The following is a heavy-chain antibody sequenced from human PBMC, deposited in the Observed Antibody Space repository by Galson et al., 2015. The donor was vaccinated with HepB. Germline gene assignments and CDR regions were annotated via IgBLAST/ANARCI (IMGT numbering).Heavy chain of an antibody. CDR1: GFSLSTSGVG. D-gene: IGHD3-3*01. CDR2: IYWNDDK. Sequence: PALVKPTQTLTLTCTFSGFSLSTSGVGVGWIRQPPGKALEWLALIYWNDDKRYSPSLKSRLTITKDTSKNQVVLTMTNMDPVDTATYYCAHCHPYYDFWSGYPYNWFDPWGQGTLVTVSS. CDR3: AHCHPYYDFWSGYPYNWFDP. V-gene: IGHV2-5*01. J-gene: IGHJ5*02.